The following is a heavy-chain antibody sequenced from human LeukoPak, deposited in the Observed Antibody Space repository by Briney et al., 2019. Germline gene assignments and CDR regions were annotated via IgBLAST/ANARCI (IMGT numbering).Heavy chain of an antibody. CDR3: ARDGGYGSGSAL. CDR1: GGSISSGGYY. D-gene: IGHD3-10*01. Sequence: PSQTLSLTCTVSGGSISSGGYYWTWIRQPPGKGLEWIGSIYYDGSTNYNPSLKSRVTISLDTPKNQFSLKLSSVTAADTAVYYCARDGGYGSGSALWGQGTLITVSS. V-gene: IGHV4-61*08. J-gene: IGHJ4*02. CDR2: IYYDGST.